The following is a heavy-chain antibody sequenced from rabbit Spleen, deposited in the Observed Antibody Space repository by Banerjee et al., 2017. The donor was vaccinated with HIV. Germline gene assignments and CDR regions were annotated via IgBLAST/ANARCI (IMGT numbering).Heavy chain of an antibody. CDR1: GVSLNDKDV. V-gene: IGHV1S45*01. Sequence: EQLEESGGGLVKPEGSLTLTCKDSGVSLNDKDVMCWVRQAPGKGLEWIACINIATGKAVYASREKVRFIMFRTSSTTVTLQMPSLTASDTASYFCSRDLVSVIGWNFNLWDPGPLVPAS. D-gene: IGHD1-1*01. CDR2: INIATGKA. CDR3: SRDLVSVIGWNFNL. J-gene: IGHJ4*01.